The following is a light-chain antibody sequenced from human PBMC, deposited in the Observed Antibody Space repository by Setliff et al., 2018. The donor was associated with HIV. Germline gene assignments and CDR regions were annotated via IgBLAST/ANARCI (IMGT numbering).Light chain of an antibody. Sequence: QSVLTQPASVSGSPGQSITIPCTGSISDIGSYNFVSWYQQHPGKAPNLIISDVSKRPSGVSDRFSGSKSGHTASLTISGLQAEDEADYYCSSYTTSSTYVFGIGTKVTVL. V-gene: IGLV2-14*03. CDR2: DVS. CDR3: SSYTTSSTYV. CDR1: ISDIGSYNF. J-gene: IGLJ1*01.